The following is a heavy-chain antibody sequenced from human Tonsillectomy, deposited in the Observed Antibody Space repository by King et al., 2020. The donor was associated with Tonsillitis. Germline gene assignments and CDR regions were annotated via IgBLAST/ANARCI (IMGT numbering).Heavy chain of an antibody. J-gene: IGHJ3*02. Sequence: MQLVQSGAEVKKPGESLKISCKGSGYSFTSYWIGWVRQMPGKGLECIAIIYPADSYPIYLPSFQGQFTLSADQSISTAYLQWSSLKASDTAMYYCARHIVVVTATDGFDIWGQGTMVTVSS. CDR1: GYSFTSYW. V-gene: IGHV5-51*01. CDR3: ARHIVVVTATDGFDI. D-gene: IGHD2-21*02. CDR2: IYPADSYP.